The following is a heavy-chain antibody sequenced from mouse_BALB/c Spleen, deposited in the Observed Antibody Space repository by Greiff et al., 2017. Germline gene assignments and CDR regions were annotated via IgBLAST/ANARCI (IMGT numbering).Heavy chain of an antibody. V-gene: IGHV5-6-3*01. Sequence: EVQLVESGGGLVQPGGSLKLSCAASGFTFSSYGMSWVRQTPDKRLELVATINSNGGSTYYPDSVKGRFTISRDNAKNTLYLQMSSLKSEDTAMYYCASYGSSYDYAMDYWGQGTSVTVSS. CDR1: GFTFSSYG. J-gene: IGHJ4*01. CDR3: ASYGSSYDYAMDY. CDR2: INSNGGST. D-gene: IGHD1-1*01.